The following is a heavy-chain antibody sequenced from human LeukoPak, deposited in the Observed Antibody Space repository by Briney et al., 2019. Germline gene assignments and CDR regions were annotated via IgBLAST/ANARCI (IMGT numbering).Heavy chain of an antibody. D-gene: IGHD2-2*01. Sequence: AGSLPLSCAAFGFTVSSKYMSWVRQAPGKGLEWVSVFYRGGSTYYADSVKGRFTISRDNSKNTLYFQMNSLRAEDTAVYYCARVVVVVPGASDHFDYCGQRSLLADSS. CDR1: GFTVSSKY. J-gene: IGHJ4*02. CDR3: ARVVVVVPGASDHFDY. V-gene: IGHV3-66*01. CDR2: FYRGGST.